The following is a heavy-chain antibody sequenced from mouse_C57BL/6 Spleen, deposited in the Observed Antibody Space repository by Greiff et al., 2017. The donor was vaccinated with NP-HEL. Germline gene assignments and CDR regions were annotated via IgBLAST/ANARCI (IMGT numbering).Heavy chain of an antibody. CDR3: ARYYDYDVYYAMDY. D-gene: IGHD2-4*01. J-gene: IGHJ4*01. CDR2: IYPRSGNT. V-gene: IGHV1-81*01. Sequence: QVQLQQSGAELARPGASVKLSCKASGYTFTSYGISWVEQRTGQGLEWIGEIYPRSGNTYYNEKFKGKATLTADKSSSTAYMELRSLTSEDSAVYFCARYYDYDVYYAMDYWGQGTSVTVSS. CDR1: GYTFTSYG.